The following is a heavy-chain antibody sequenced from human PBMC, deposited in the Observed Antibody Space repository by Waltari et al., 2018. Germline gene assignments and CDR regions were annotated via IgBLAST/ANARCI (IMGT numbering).Heavy chain of an antibody. D-gene: IGHD1-26*01. CDR1: GFTVSSNY. CDR3: ASSVGATLLGY. Sequence: EVQLVESGGGLVQPGGSLRLSCAASGFTVSSNYMSWVRKAPGKGLEWVSVIDSGGSTYYADSVKGRFTISRHNSKNTLYLQMNSLRAEDTAVYYCASSVGATLLGYWGQGTLVTVSS. J-gene: IGHJ4*02. CDR2: IDSGGST. V-gene: IGHV3-53*04.